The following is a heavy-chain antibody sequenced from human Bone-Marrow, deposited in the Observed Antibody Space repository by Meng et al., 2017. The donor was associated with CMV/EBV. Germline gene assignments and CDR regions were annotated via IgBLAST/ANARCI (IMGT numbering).Heavy chain of an antibody. CDR1: GFTFSSYG. CDR2: IRDDGSNT. D-gene: IGHD2-2*02. V-gene: IGHV3-33*08. Sequence: GESLKISCAASGFTFSSYGMSWVRQAPGKGLEWVAAIRDDGSNTYYADSVKGRFTISRDNSKNTLYLQMNSLRAEDTAVYYCANHIYGYCGIEIWGQGTMVTVSS. J-gene: IGHJ6*02. CDR3: ANHIYGYCGIEI.